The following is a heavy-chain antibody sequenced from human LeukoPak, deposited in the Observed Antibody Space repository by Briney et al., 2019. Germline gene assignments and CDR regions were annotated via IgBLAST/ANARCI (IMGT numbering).Heavy chain of an antibody. CDR3: AKDLLPTRRQEKSIAAAGPFDY. Sequence: GGSLRLSCAASGFTFSSYGMHWVRQAPGKGLEWVAFIRYDGSNKYYADSVKGRFTVSRDNSKNTLYLQMNSLRAEDTAVYYCAKDLLPTRRQEKSIAAAGPFDYWGQGTLVTVSS. J-gene: IGHJ4*02. CDR2: IRYDGSNK. D-gene: IGHD6-13*01. V-gene: IGHV3-30*02. CDR1: GFTFSSYG.